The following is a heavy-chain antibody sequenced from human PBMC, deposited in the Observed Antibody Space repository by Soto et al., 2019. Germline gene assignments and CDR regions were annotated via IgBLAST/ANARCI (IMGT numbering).Heavy chain of an antibody. CDR3: ARRSGDDFWSGFSAMDV. D-gene: IGHD3-3*01. V-gene: IGHV4-59*01. CDR2: IYYSGST. CDR1: GGSISSYY. Sequence: SETLSLTCTVSGGSISSYYWSWIRQPPGKGLEWIGNIYYSGSTNYNPSLQSRVTISVDTSKNQFSLKLSSVTAADTAVYYCARRSGDDFWSGFSAMDVWGQGTTVT. J-gene: IGHJ6*02.